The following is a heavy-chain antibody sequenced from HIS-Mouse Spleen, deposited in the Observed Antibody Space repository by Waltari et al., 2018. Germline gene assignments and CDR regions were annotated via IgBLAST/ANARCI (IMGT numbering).Heavy chain of an antibody. J-gene: IGHJ2*01. V-gene: IGHV4-39*07. CDR1: GGSISSSIYS. D-gene: IGHD6-13*01. CDR3: AREIPYSSSWYDWYFDL. CDR2: IYYSGST. Sequence: QLQLQESGPGLVKPSETLSLTCTVSGGSISSSIYSWGWIRQPPGKGLGWIGSIYYSGSTYYNPSLKSRVTISVDTSKNQFSLKLSSVTAADTAVYYCAREIPYSSSWYDWYFDLWGRGTLVTVSS.